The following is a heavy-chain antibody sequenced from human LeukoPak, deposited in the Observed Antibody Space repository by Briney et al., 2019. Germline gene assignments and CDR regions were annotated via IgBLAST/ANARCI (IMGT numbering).Heavy chain of an antibody. CDR2: ISGSGAGT. J-gene: IGHJ4*02. CDR3: AKDLNTYSSSPPDY. CDR1: GFTFSSYA. Sequence: GGSLRLSCAASGFTFSSYAMSGVRQAPGRGLECVSVISGSGAGTYYADSVKGRFTISRDNSKNTLYLQMNSLRAEDTAVYYCAKDLNTYSSSPPDYWGQGTLVTVSS. V-gene: IGHV3-23*01. D-gene: IGHD6-19*01.